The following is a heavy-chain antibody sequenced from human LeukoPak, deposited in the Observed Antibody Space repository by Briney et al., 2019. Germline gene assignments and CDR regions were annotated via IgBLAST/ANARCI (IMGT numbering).Heavy chain of an antibody. CDR2: IYYSGST. CDR3: ARELWGASCY. CDR1: GGSISSYY. J-gene: IGHJ4*02. Sequence: PSETLSLTCTVSGGSISSYYWSWIRQPPGKGLEWIGYIYYSGSTNYNPSLKSRVTISVDTSKNQFSLKLSSVTAADTAVYCCARELWGASCYWGQGTLVTVSS. V-gene: IGHV4-59*01. D-gene: IGHD3-16*01.